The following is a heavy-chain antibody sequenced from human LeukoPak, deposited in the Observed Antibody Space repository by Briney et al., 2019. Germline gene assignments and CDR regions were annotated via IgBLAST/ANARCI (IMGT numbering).Heavy chain of an antibody. V-gene: IGHV3-23*01. J-gene: IGHJ5*02. Sequence: GGSLRLSCAASGFTFSSYGMSWVRQAPGKGLEWVSAISGSGGSTYYADSVKGRFTISRDNSKNTLYLQMNSLRAEDTAVYYCAKDELLWFGELLKYNWFDPWGQGTLVTVSS. D-gene: IGHD3-10*01. CDR2: ISGSGGST. CDR3: AKDELLWFGELLKYNWFDP. CDR1: GFTFSSYG.